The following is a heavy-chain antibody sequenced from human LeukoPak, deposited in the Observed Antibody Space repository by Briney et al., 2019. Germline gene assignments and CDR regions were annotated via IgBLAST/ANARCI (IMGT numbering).Heavy chain of an antibody. CDR1: GGSLSGYY. J-gene: IGHJ4*02. V-gene: IGHV4-34*01. D-gene: IGHD3-10*01. CDR3: ASWFRRYFDY. CDR2: INHSGST. Sequence: PSETLSLTCAVYGGSLSGYYWSWIRQPPGKGLEWIGEINHSGSTNYNPSLKSRVTISVDTTKNQFSLKLSSVTAADTAVYYCASWFRRYFDYWGQGTLVTVSS.